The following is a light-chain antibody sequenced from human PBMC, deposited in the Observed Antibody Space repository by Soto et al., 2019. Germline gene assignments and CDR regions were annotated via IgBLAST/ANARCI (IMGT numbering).Light chain of an antibody. V-gene: IGKV3-20*01. CDR2: GAS. J-gene: IGKJ3*01. CDR3: QQYGSSPPFT. Sequence: EIVLTQSPGTLSLSPGERATLSCRASQSVSSSYLAWYQQKPGQAPRLRIYGASSRATGIPDRFSGSGSGTDFTLTISRLEPEDCAVYYCQQYGSSPPFTFGPGTKVEIK. CDR1: QSVSSSY.